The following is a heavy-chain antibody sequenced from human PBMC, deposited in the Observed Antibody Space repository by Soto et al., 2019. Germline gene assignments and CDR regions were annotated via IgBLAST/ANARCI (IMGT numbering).Heavy chain of an antibody. Sequence: QVQLQESGPGLVKPSQTLSLTCTVSGGSIRSEDYYWSWIRQPPGKGLEWIGYISYSGSTAYKSSLRNRVIITAETSKNHVSLKLYSATAADTAVYYCARVRIVGSTTFDAWGQGTLVTVSS. V-gene: IGHV4-30-4*01. CDR1: GGSIRSEDYY. D-gene: IGHD1-26*01. CDR2: ISYSGST. CDR3: ARVRIVGSTTFDA. J-gene: IGHJ4*02.